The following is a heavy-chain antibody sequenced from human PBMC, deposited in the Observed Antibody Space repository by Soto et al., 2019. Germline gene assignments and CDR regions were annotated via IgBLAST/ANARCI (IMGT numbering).Heavy chain of an antibody. D-gene: IGHD6-6*01. Sequence: PSETLSLTCTVSGGSISSDDYYWSWIRQPPGKGLEWIGYIYYSGSTYYNPSLKSRVTISVDTSKNQFSLKLSSVTAADTAVYYCARDRYSSSAWNYYYYGMDVWGQGTTVTVSS. CDR1: GGSISSDDYY. CDR3: ARDRYSSSAWNYYYYGMDV. V-gene: IGHV4-30-4*01. CDR2: IYYSGST. J-gene: IGHJ6*02.